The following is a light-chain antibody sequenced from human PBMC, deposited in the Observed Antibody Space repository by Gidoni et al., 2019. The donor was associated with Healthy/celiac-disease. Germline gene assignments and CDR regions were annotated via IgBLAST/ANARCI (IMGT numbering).Light chain of an antibody. Sequence: SYELTQPPSVSVSPGQTARITCSGHALPKQYAYWYQQKPGQAPVLVIYKDRERPSGIPERFSGASSGTTVTLTISGVQAEDEADYYCQSADSSGTYWVFGGGTKLTVL. V-gene: IGLV3-25*03. CDR3: QSADSSGTYWV. CDR2: KDR. J-gene: IGLJ3*02. CDR1: ALPKQY.